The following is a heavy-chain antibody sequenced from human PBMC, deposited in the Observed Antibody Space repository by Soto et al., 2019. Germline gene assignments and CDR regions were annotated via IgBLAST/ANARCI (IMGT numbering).Heavy chain of an antibody. V-gene: IGHV4-30-2*01. CDR1: GDAISSGGYS. J-gene: IGHJ5*02. Sequence: QVQLQESGSGLVKPSQTLSLTCTVSGDAISSGGYSWNWIRQPPGKGLEWIGYTYYTGGATYKPSLKIVFIIAFDTSNKPFSLKMTSMIALVTAIYHSPSVQRDGYGFDPWRQGTLVTVSS. CDR3: PSVQRDGYGFDP. CDR2: TYYTGGA. D-gene: IGHD5-18*01.